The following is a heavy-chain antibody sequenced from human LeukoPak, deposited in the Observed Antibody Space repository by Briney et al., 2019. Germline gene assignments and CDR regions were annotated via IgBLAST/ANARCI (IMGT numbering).Heavy chain of an antibody. CDR1: GFTLSSYG. J-gene: IGHJ6*03. D-gene: IGHD1-14*01. CDR2: LSVSGGST. CDR3: AKRKAFYYYYYMDV. V-gene: IGHV3-23*01. Sequence: GGSLRLSCAASGFTLSSYGMSWVRQAPGKGLEGVSALSVSGGSTYYADSVKGRFTISRDNSKNTLYLQMNSLRAEDTAVYYCAKRKAFYYYYYMDVWGKGTTVTISS.